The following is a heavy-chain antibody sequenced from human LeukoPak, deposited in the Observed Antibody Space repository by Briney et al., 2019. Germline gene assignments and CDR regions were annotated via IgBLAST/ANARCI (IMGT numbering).Heavy chain of an antibody. CDR1: GGSISSTSYY. Sequence: PSETLSLTCTVSGGSISSTSYYWGWIRQPPGKGLEWIGSIYYSGSTYYNPSLKSRVTISVDTSKNQFSLKLSSVTAADTAVYYCARMSIAVAYSFDYWGQGTLVTVSS. CDR2: IYYSGST. V-gene: IGHV4-39*07. D-gene: IGHD6-19*01. J-gene: IGHJ4*02. CDR3: ARMSIAVAYSFDY.